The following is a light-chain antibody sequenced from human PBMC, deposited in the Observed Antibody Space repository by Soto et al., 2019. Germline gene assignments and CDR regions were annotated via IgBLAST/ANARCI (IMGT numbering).Light chain of an antibody. CDR3: SSYTSSSTYV. J-gene: IGLJ1*01. CDR2: EVS. Sequence: QSALTQPASVSGSPGQSITISCTGSSTDLGGYNYVSWYPQHPGKAPKVMIYEVSNRPSGVSNRFSGSKSGNTASLTISGLQAEDEADYYCSSYTSSSTYVFGTGTKVTVL. V-gene: IGLV2-14*01. CDR1: STDLGGYNY.